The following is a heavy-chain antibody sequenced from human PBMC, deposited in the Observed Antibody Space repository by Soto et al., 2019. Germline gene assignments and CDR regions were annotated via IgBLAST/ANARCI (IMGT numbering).Heavy chain of an antibody. D-gene: IGHD2-15*01. CDR3: ARVAVAARPRWYNWFDP. Sequence: QEQLVQSGAEVKKPGASVKVSCKTSGYTFTDYDINWVRQATGQGLEWIGWMNPNSGEKGDAQKFHGRVTMTRSASLSTAYLELSSLRSEDTAVYYCARVAVAARPRWYNWFDPWGQGTLVTVSS. CDR2: MNPNSGEK. J-gene: IGHJ5*02. CDR1: GYTFTDYD. V-gene: IGHV1-8*01.